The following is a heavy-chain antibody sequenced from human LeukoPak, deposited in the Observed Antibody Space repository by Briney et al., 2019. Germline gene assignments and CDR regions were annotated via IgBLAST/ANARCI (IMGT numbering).Heavy chain of an antibody. CDR2: ISRSGGST. CDR1: GFTFSSYA. V-gene: IGHV3-23*01. J-gene: IGHJ4*02. CDR3: AKDTSGYSYGHIDY. D-gene: IGHD5-18*01. Sequence: GGSLRLSCAASGFTFSSYAMSWVRQAPGKGLEWVSAISRSGGSTYYADSVKGRFTISRDNSKNTLYLQMNSLRAEDTAVYYCAKDTSGYSYGHIDYWGQGTLVTVSS.